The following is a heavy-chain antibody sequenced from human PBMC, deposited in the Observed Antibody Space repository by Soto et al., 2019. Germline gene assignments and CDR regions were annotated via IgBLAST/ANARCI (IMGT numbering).Heavy chain of an antibody. D-gene: IGHD6-19*01. CDR2: ISHGGST. J-gene: IGHJ4*02. V-gene: IGHV4-34*10. Sequence: SETLSLTCAVYGGSFSGFYWNWIRQPPGKGLEWIGEISHGGSTNYNPSLKSRVTMTRDTSTSTVYMELSSLRSEDTAVYYCARRIAVAPFDYWGQGTLVTVSS. CDR1: GGSFSGFY. CDR3: ARRIAVAPFDY.